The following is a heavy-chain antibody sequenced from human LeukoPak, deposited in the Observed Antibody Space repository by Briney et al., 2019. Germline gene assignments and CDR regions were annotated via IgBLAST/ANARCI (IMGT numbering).Heavy chain of an antibody. J-gene: IGHJ3*01. Sequence: ASVKVSCKTSGYRFNVYDILWVRQAPGHGLDYVGWISTYTGRANYAQKFQGRVSVITDTSTSTAYLELTNLTSSDAGLYYCARADGTNSGTNAFDVWGLGTMVTVAS. CDR1: GYRFNVYD. CDR2: ISTYTGRA. D-gene: IGHD4-23*01. CDR3: ARADGTNSGTNAFDV. V-gene: IGHV1-18*01.